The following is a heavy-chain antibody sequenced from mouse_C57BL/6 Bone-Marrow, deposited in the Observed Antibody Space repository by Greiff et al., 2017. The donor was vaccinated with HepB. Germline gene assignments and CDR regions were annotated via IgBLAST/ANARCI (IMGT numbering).Heavy chain of an antibody. J-gene: IGHJ4*01. CDR3: ASPHYYYGISYAMDY. CDR2: IWTGGGK. Sequence: VMLVESGPGLVAPSQSLSITCTVSGFSLTSYAISWVRQPPGKGLEWLGVIWTGGGKNYNSALKSRLSIRKDNSKSQVFLKMNSLQTDDTARYYCASPHYYYGISYAMDYWGQGTSVTVSS. V-gene: IGHV2-9-1*01. D-gene: IGHD1-1*01. CDR1: GFSLTSYA.